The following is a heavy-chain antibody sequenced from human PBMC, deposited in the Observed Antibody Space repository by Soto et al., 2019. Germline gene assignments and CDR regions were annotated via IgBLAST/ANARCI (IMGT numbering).Heavy chain of an antibody. CDR3: ARRRQSVVVPAAIISWFDP. CDR1: GGSFSGYY. V-gene: IGHV4-34*01. CDR2: INHSGST. D-gene: IGHD2-2*01. J-gene: IGHJ5*02. Sequence: SETLSLTCAVYGGSFSGYYWSWIRQPPGKGLEWIGEINHSGSTNYNPSLKSRVTISVDTSKNQFSLKLSSVTAADTAVYYCARRRQSVVVPAAIISWFDPWGQGTLVTFSS.